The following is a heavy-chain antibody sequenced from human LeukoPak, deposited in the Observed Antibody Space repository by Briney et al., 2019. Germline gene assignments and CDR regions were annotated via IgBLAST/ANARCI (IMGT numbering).Heavy chain of an antibody. CDR2: ISSSSSYI. V-gene: IGHV3-21*01. J-gene: IGHJ6*03. CDR1: GGSISSSS. CDR3: ARDPIQLWFRYLYYMDV. Sequence: PSETLSLTCTVSGGSISSSSYYWGWIRQPPGKGLEWVSSISSSSSYIYYADSVKGRFTISRDNAKNSLYLQMNSLRAEDTAVYYCARDPIQLWFRYLYYMDVWGKGTTVTVPS. D-gene: IGHD5-18*01.